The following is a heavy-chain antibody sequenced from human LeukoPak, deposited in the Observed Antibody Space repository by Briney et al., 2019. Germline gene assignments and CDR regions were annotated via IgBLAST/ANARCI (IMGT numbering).Heavy chain of an antibody. J-gene: IGHJ4*02. V-gene: IGHV3-48*03. D-gene: IGHD2-21*01. CDR2: ISSSGSTK. Sequence: GGSLRLSCAASGFTLSSYEMNWVRQAPGKGLEWVSYISSSGSTKHNADSVKGRFTISRDNAKNSLYLQMNSLRTEDTAVYYCARGPSGGNTLWMDYWGQGTLVTVSS. CDR1: GFTLSSYE. CDR3: ARGPSGGNTLWMDY.